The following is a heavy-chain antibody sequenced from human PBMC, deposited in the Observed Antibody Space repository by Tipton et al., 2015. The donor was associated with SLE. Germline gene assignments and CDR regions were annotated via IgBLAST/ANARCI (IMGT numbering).Heavy chain of an antibody. CDR1: GFTFDDFA. V-gene: IGHV3-9*01. Sequence: SLRLSCEASGFTFDDFAMHWVRLVPGKGLEWVSSISWNSRRIGYVDSLRGRFTVSRDNAKNSLYLQMKSLREEDTAFYYCAKDYYGSGAGHWYFDLWGRGTLVTVSS. CDR3: AKDYYGSGAGHWYFDL. CDR2: ISWNSRRI. D-gene: IGHD3-10*01. J-gene: IGHJ2*01.